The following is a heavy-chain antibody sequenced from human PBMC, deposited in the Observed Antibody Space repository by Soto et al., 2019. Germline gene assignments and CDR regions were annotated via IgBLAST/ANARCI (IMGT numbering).Heavy chain of an antibody. CDR1: GASISSHY. CDR2: IYYSGST. V-gene: IGHV4-59*11. CDR3: ARSYYDCWSGMYYYYMDA. Sequence: PSETLSLTCTVSGASISSHYWSWIRQPPGEGLEWIGYIYYSGSTSYNPSLKSRVTISLDTSKNQFSLKLTSVTAADTAVYYCARSYYDCWSGMYYYYMDAWGKETTLTVSS. D-gene: IGHD3-3*01. J-gene: IGHJ6*03.